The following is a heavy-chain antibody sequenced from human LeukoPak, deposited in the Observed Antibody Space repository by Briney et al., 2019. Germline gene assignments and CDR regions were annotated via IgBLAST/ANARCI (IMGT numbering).Heavy chain of an antibody. D-gene: IGHD1-14*01. V-gene: IGHV4-31*03. CDR3: ATGGDSDWFDP. J-gene: IGHJ5*02. CDR1: GGSISSGGYY. Sequence: SQTLSLTCTVSGGSISSGGYYWSWIRQHPGKGLEWIGYVYYSGSTYYNPSLKSRVTISVDTSKNQFSLKLSSVTAADTAVYYCATGGDSDWFDPWGQGTLVTVSS. CDR2: VYYSGST.